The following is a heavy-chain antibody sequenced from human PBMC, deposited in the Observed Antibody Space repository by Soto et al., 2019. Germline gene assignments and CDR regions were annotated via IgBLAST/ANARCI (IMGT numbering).Heavy chain of an antibody. Sequence: QVQLVQSGAEVKKPGSSVKVSCKAPGGTFSSYAISWVRQAPGQGLEWMGGIIPIVGTAKYAQKFQGRVTITADESTSTGYMELSSLRSEDTAVYYCARSQGGSSSLDIYYYYYYGMDVWGQGTKVTVSS. J-gene: IGHJ6*02. D-gene: IGHD2-15*01. V-gene: IGHV1-69*01. CDR2: IIPIVGTA. CDR1: GGTFSSYA. CDR3: ARSQGGSSSLDIYYYYYYGMDV.